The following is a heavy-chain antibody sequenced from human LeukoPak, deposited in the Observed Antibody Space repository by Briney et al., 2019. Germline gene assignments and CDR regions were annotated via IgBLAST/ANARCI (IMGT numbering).Heavy chain of an antibody. CDR1: GFAFSDYY. CDR3: ARTYSPFDY. J-gene: IGHJ4*02. CDR2: ISSTGTTI. D-gene: IGHD2-15*01. Sequence: PGGSLRLSCAASGFAFSDYYMSWIRQAPGKGLECVSYISSTGTTIYYADSVKGRFTISRDNARNSLYLQMNSLRAEDTAVYYCARTYSPFDYWGQGTLVTVSS. V-gene: IGHV3-11*01.